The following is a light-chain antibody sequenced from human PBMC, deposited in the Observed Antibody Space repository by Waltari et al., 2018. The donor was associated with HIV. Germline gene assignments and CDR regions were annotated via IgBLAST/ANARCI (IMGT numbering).Light chain of an antibody. J-gene: IGLJ2*01. CDR2: SND. V-gene: IGLV1-44*01. CDR1: PSNIGSNS. CDR3: ATWDDTMSVV. Sequence: QSPLTQTPSMSGAPGQRVNISCSGGPSNIGSNSVNWYRQLPGTAPKLLIYSNDHRPSSVPVRFSGSKSATSAFLCISGLQSDDEADYYCATWDDTMSVVFGGGTRLTVL.